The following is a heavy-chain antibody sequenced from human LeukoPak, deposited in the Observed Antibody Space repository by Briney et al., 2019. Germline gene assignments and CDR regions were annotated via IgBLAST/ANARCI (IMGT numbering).Heavy chain of an antibody. V-gene: IGHV4-59*11. CDR3: ARGLIAYYYMDV. CDR2: IYYSGST. Sequence: PSETLSLTCTVSGGSISSHYWSWIRQPPGKGLEWIGYIYYSGSTYYNPSLKSRVTISVDTSKNQFSLKLSSVTAADTAVYYCARGLIAYYYMDVWGKGTTVTVSS. CDR1: GGSISSHY. D-gene: IGHD2/OR15-2a*01. J-gene: IGHJ6*03.